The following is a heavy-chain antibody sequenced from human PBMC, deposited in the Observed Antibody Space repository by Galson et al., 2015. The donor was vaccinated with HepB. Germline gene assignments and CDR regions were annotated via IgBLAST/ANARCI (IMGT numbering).Heavy chain of an antibody. Sequence: CAISGDSVSSNSAAWNWIRQSPSRGLEWLGRTYYGSKWYNDYAVSAKSRITINPDTSKNQFSLQLNSVTPEDTAVYYCASDTDREDSSGWSPRYFDYWGQGTLVTVSS. V-gene: IGHV6-1*01. J-gene: IGHJ4*02. D-gene: IGHD6-19*01. CDR2: TYYGSKWYN. CDR1: GDSVSSNSAA. CDR3: ASDTDREDSSGWSPRYFDY.